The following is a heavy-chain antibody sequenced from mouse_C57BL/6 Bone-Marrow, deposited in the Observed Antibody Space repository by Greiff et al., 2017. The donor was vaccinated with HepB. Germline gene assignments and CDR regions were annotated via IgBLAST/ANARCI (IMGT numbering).Heavy chain of an antibody. CDR2: INPGSGGT. CDR1: GYAFTNYL. Sequence: VKLMESGAELVRPGTSVKVSCKASGYAFTNYLIEWVKQRPGQGLEWIGVINPGSGGTNYNEKFKGKATLTADTSSNTAYLQLSSLTSEDTAVYYCTTDYYGRDAMDYWGQGTSVTVSS. D-gene: IGHD1-1*01. J-gene: IGHJ4*01. CDR3: TTDYYGRDAMDY. V-gene: IGHV1-54*02.